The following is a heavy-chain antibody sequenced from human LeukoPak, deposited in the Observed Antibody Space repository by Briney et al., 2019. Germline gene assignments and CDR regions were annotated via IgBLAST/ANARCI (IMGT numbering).Heavy chain of an antibody. V-gene: IGHV3-48*01. J-gene: IGHJ5*02. Sequence: PGGSLRLSCAASGFTFSSYGMTWVRQAPGKGLEWVSYISSSSSTIYYADSVKGRFTISRDNAKNSLYLQLNSLRAEDTAVYYCARGGSDWFDPWGQGTLVTVSS. D-gene: IGHD3-10*01. CDR2: ISSSSSTI. CDR1: GFTFSSYG. CDR3: ARGGSDWFDP.